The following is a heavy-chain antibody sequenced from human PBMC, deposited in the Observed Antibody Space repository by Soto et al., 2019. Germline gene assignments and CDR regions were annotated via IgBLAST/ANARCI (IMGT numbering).Heavy chain of an antibody. CDR3: ASDILTGSGY. V-gene: IGHV3-33*01. Sequence: QVQLVESGGGVVQPGRSLRLSCAASGFTFSSYGMHWVRQAPGKGLEWVAVIWYDGSNKYYAASVKGRFTISRDNSKNTLYLQMKSLRAEDTAIYYYASDILTGSGYWGQGIMVTVSS. CDR1: GFTFSSYG. D-gene: IGHD3-9*01. CDR2: IWYDGSNK. J-gene: IGHJ4*02.